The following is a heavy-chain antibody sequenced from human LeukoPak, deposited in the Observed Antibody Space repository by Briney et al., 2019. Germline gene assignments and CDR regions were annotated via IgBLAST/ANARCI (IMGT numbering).Heavy chain of an antibody. J-gene: IGHJ4*02. D-gene: IGHD5-12*01. CDR2: IKSKTDGGTT. Sequence: GGSLRLSCAASGFTFSNAWMSWVRQAPGKGLEWVGRIKSKTDGGTTDYAAPVKGRFTISRDASKNTPSLQMNSLKTEDTAVYWCTTEGYSGYDPFDYWGEGTLVTVSS. CDR1: GFTFSNAW. V-gene: IGHV3-15*01. CDR3: TTEGYSGYDPFDY.